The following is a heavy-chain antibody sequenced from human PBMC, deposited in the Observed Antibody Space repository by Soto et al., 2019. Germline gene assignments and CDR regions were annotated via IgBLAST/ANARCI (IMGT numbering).Heavy chain of an antibody. CDR1: GFTFSSYS. CDR3: ARYYDSSDAFDI. J-gene: IGHJ3*02. V-gene: IGHV3-21*01. Sequence: GGSLRLSCAASGFTFSSYSMNWVRQAPGKGLEWVSSISSSSSYMYYADSVKGRFTISRDNAKNSLYLQMNSLRAEDTAVYYCARYYDSSDAFDIWGQGTMVTVSS. D-gene: IGHD3-22*01. CDR2: ISSSSSYM.